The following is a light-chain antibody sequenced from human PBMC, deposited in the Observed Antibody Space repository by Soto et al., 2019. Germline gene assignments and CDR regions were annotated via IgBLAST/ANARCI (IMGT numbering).Light chain of an antibody. Sequence: QSALTQPPSASGSPGQSVTLSCTGTSSDVGGYNYVSWYQQHPGKAPKLMIYEVSKRPSGVPDRFSGSKSGNTASLTVSGLQAEDEADYYCSSYAGSLVFGGGTKVTVL. CDR3: SSYAGSLV. CDR1: SSDVGGYNY. J-gene: IGLJ2*01. CDR2: EVS. V-gene: IGLV2-8*01.